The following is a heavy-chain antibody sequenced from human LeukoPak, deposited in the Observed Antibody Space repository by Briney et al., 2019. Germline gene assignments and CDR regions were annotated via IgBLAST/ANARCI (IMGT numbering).Heavy chain of an antibody. V-gene: IGHV3-9*01. J-gene: IGHJ4*02. CDR1: GFTFDDYA. CDR3: ARGGRYSGYDLDY. CDR2: ISWNSGSI. Sequence: GGSLRLSCAASGFTFDDYAMHWVRQAPGKGLEWVSGISWNSGSIGYADSVKGRFTISRDNAKNSLYLQMNSLRAEDTAVYYCARGGRYSGYDLDYWGQGTLVTVSS. D-gene: IGHD5-12*01.